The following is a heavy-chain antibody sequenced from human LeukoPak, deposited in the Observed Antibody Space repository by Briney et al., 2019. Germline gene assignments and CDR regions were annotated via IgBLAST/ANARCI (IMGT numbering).Heavy chain of an antibody. Sequence: SETLSLTCTVSGGSISSYYWSWIRQPPGKGLEWIGYIYYSGSTNYNPSLKSRVTISVDTSKNQFSLKLSSVTAADTAVYYCARDEYSSSWYQHWGPGTLVTVSS. CDR3: ARDEYSSSWYQH. V-gene: IGHV4-59*01. CDR2: IYYSGST. D-gene: IGHD6-13*01. CDR1: GGSISSYY. J-gene: IGHJ4*02.